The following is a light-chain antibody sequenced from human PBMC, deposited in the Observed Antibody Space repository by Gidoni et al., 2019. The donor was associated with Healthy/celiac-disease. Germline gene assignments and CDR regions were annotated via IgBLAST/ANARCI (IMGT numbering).Light chain of an antibody. V-gene: IGKV1-5*03. J-gene: IGKJ1*01. CDR2: KAS. Sequence: DIQMTQSPSTLSASVGDRVTITCRAIQSISSWLAWYQQKPGKAPKLLIYKASSLESGVPSRFSGSGSGTEFTLTISSLQPDDFATDYCQQYNSYPWTFXQXTKVEIK. CDR3: QQYNSYPWT. CDR1: QSISSW.